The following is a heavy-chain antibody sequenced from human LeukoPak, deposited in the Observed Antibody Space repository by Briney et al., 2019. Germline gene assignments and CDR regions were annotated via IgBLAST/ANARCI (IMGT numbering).Heavy chain of an antibody. D-gene: IGHD1/OR15-1a*01. V-gene: IGHV5-51*01. CDR2: IFPGDSDT. J-gene: IGHJ4*02. CDR3: ATSESQTKFDY. Sequence: GESLKISCKGSGYSFTTYWIGWVRQMPGKGLEWMGIIFPGDSDTIYSPSFQGQVTISADKSINTAYLQWSSLKASDTAKYYCATSESQTKFDYWGQGTLVTASS. CDR1: GYSFTTYW.